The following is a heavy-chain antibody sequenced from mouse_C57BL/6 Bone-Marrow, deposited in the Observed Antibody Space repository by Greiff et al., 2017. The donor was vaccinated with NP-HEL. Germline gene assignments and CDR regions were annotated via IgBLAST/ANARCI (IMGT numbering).Heavy chain of an antibody. CDR3: KGGYCYGYVDY. J-gene: IGHJ2*01. D-gene: IGHD2-12*01. V-gene: IGHV14-4*01. CDR2: IDPENGDT. CDR1: GFNIKDDY. Sequence: VHVKQSGAELVRPGASVKLSCTASGFNIKDDYMHWVKQRPEQGLEWIGWIDPENGDTEYASKFQGKATITAYPSSNTAYLQLSGLTSENTAVYYCKGGYCYGYVDYWGQGTTLTVSA.